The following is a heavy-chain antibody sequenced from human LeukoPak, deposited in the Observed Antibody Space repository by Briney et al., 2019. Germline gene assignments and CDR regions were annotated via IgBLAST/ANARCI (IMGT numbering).Heavy chain of an antibody. V-gene: IGHV3-11*04. J-gene: IGHJ6*03. CDR1: GFTFSDYY. Sequence: PGGSLRLSCAASGFTFSDYYMSWIRQAPGKGLEWVSYISSSGSTIYYADSVKGRFTISRDNAKNSLYLQMNSLRAEDTAVYYCAHYSNPQRDYYMDAWGKGTTVTVSS. CDR2: ISSSGSTI. CDR3: AHYSNPQRDYYMDA. D-gene: IGHD4-11*01.